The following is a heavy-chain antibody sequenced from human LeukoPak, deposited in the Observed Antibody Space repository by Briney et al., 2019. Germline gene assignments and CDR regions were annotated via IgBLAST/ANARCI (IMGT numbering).Heavy chain of an antibody. CDR1: GFTFSAFS. Sequence: GGSLRLSCAASGFTFSAFSMTWVRQAPGKGLEWVSLTASNGGNTYYADSVKGRFTVSRDNSKNTLYLQMNSLRAEDTAVYYCARRDGSGYYALDYWGQGFLVTVSS. V-gene: IGHV3-23*01. CDR3: ARRDGSGYYALDY. D-gene: IGHD3-22*01. CDR2: TASNGGNT. J-gene: IGHJ4*02.